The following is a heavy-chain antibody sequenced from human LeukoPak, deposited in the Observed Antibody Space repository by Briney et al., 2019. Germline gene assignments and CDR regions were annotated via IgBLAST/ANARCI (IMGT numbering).Heavy chain of an antibody. CDR3: ARGPRSNWYGLDY. V-gene: IGHV3-74*01. CDR1: GFTFSRHW. CDR2: INSDGSST. Sequence: PGGSLRLSCAASGFTFSRHWMHWVRQAPGKGLVWVSRINSDGSSTSYADSVKGRFTISRDNAKNTLYLQVDSLRAEDTAVYYCARGPRSNWYGLDYWGQGTPVTVSS. D-gene: IGHD6-13*01. J-gene: IGHJ4*02.